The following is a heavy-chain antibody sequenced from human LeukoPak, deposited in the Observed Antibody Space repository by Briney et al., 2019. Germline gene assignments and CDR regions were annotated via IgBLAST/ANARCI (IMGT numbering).Heavy chain of an antibody. V-gene: IGHV4-61*01. CDR3: ARERYQLNFDY. J-gene: IGHJ4*02. CDR1: GGSVSSSSYY. D-gene: IGHD2-2*01. Sequence: PSETLSLTCTVSGGSVSSSSYYWSWIRQPPGKGLEWIGYNYYSGTTNYNPSLKSRVTISVDTSKNQFSLRLSSVTAADTAVYYCARERYQLNFDYWGQGTLVTVSS. CDR2: NYYSGTT.